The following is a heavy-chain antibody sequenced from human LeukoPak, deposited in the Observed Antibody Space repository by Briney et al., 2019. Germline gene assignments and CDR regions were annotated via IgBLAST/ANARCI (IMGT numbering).Heavy chain of an antibody. CDR2: INHSGST. J-gene: IGHJ4*02. D-gene: IGHD2-15*01. Sequence: SETPSLTCAVYGGSFSGYYWSWIRQPPGKGLEWIGEINHSGSTNYNPSLKSRVTISVDTSKNQFSLKLSSVTAADTAVYYCARGGARKVVVAAKNYFDYWGQGTLVTVSS. CDR3: ARGGARKVVVAAKNYFDY. CDR1: GGSFSGYY. V-gene: IGHV4-34*01.